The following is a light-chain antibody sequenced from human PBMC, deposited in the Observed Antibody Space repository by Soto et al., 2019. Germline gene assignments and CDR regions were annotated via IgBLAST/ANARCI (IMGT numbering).Light chain of an antibody. CDR1: QAIGSY. CDR3: QQVDSYPRT. CDR2: NAS. V-gene: IGKV1-9*01. Sequence: IQLTQSPSSLSASVGDTVTITCRASQAIGSYFAWYQQRPGTAPKLLIYNASTLHSGVPSRFSGSGSGTDFTLTISSLQPEDFATYYCQQVDSYPRTFGPGTTVEI. J-gene: IGKJ3*01.